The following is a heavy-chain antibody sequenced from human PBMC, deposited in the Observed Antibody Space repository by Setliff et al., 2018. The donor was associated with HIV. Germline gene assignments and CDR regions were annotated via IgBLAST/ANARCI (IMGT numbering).Heavy chain of an antibody. CDR1: GSSFSGYS. Sequence: KPSETLSLTCALYGSSFSGYSWTWIRQSPGKGLEWLGETSHTERSHYNPSLRYRLTISLDTSRNQFSLILRSVTAADTAAYYCARGRISSAATRFFYMDVWANGTTVTVSS. CDR2: TSHTERS. J-gene: IGHJ6*03. CDR3: ARGRISSAATRFFYMDV. D-gene: IGHD6-13*01. V-gene: IGHV4-34*01.